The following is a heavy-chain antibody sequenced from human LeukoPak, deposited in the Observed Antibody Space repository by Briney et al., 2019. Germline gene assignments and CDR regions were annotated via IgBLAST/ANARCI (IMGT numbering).Heavy chain of an antibody. J-gene: IGHJ1*01. CDR3: ARGFYIAVTGPLDH. CDR2: INHSGST. Sequence: SETLSLTCAVYGGSFSGYYWSWIRQPPGKGLEWIGEINHSGSTNYNPSLKSRVTISVDTSKNQFSLKLSSVTAADTAVYYCARGFYIAVTGPLDHWGQGTLVTVSS. V-gene: IGHV4-34*01. CDR1: GGSFSGYY. D-gene: IGHD6-19*01.